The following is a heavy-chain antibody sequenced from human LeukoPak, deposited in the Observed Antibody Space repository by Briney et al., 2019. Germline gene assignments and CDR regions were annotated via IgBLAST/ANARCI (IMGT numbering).Heavy chain of an antibody. J-gene: IGHJ4*02. CDR2: INQVGSQK. V-gene: IGHV3-7*05. CDR1: GFSFSSHW. D-gene: IGHD1-14*01. CDR3: LISTQEIASGTGEY. Sequence: GGSLSLSYAASGFSFSSHWMSWLRQAPGKGLEWVANINQVGSQKYYVDSVKGRFSISRDNAKNSLYLQMNSLRAEDTAVYYWLISTQEIASGTGEYWGQGTLVTVSS.